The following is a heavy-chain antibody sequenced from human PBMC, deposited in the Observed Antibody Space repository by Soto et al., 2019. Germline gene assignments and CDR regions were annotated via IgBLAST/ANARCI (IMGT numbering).Heavy chain of an antibody. CDR2: ISGSGGST. V-gene: IGHV3-23*01. CDR1: GFTFSSYA. CDR3: AKPPTTVTTSGFLPVGY. D-gene: IGHD4-17*01. Sequence: GGSLRLSCAASGFTFSSYAMSWVRQAPGKGLEWVSAISGSGGSTYYADSVKGRFTISRDNSKNTLYLQMNSLRAEDTAVYYCAKPPTTVTTSGFLPVGYWGQGTLVTVSS. J-gene: IGHJ4*02.